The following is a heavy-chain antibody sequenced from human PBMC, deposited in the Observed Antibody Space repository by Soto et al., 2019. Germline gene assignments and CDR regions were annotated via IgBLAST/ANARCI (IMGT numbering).Heavy chain of an antibody. V-gene: IGHV3-49*03. CDR3: TTNYYDSSGYDNCFDP. CDR2: IRSKAYGGTT. CDR1: GVTFGDYA. D-gene: IGHD3-22*01. Sequence: SLRLSCTAAGVTFGDYAMSWFRQAPGKGLEWVGFIRSKAYGGTTEYAASVKGRFTISRDDSKSIAYLQMNRLKTEDTAVYYCTTNYYDSSGYDNCFDPWGQGTLVTSPQ. J-gene: IGHJ5*02.